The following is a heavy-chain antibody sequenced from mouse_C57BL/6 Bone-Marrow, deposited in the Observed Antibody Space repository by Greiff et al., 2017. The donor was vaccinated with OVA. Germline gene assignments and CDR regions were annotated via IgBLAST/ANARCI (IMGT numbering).Heavy chain of an antibody. CDR2: INYDGSST. CDR1: GFTFSDYY. J-gene: IGHJ4*01. Sequence: EVKLMESEGGLVQPGSSMKLSCTASGFTFSDYYMAWVRQVPEKGLEWVANINYDGSSTYYLDSLKSRFIISRDNAKNSLYLQMSSLKSEDTATYYCARDAAQAPYYYAMDYWGQGTSVTVSS. CDR3: ARDAAQAPYYYAMDY. D-gene: IGHD3-2*02. V-gene: IGHV5-16*01.